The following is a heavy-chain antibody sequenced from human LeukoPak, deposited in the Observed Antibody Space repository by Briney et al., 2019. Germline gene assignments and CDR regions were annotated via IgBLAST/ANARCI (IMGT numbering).Heavy chain of an antibody. V-gene: IGHV1-69*13. CDR2: IIPIFGTA. Sequence: SVKVSCKASGGTFSSYTFSWVRQAPGQGLEWMGGIIPIFGTANYAQKFQGRVTITADESTSTAYMELSSLRSEDTAVYYCASASHITMLRGANDYWGQGTLVTVSS. D-gene: IGHD3-10*01. CDR1: GGTFSSYT. J-gene: IGHJ4*02. CDR3: ASASHITMLRGANDY.